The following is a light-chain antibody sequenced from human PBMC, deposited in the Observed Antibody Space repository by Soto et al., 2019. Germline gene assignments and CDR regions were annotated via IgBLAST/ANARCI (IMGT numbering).Light chain of an antibody. CDR2: SAS. CDR3: QHRYNWPRFT. CDR1: QSVYIS. Sequence: EIVLTQSPATLSLSPGERATLSCRASQSVYISLAWYQQKPGQAPRLLIYSASNRATGIPARFSGIGSGTDFTLTISSLEPEDSAVYYCQHRYNWPRFTFGQGTRLEIK. V-gene: IGKV3-11*01. J-gene: IGKJ2*01.